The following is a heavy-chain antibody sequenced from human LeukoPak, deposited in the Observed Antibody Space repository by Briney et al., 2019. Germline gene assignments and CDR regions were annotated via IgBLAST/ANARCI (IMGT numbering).Heavy chain of an antibody. CDR3: AKGAKYGEDFFDY. Sequence: SETLSLTCTVSGGSISSYYWIWIRQPPGKGLERIGYIYYSGSTNYNPSLKSRVTISVDTSKNHFSLKVSSVTAADTAVYYCAKGAKYGEDFFDYWGQGTLVTVSS. V-gene: IGHV4-59*01. CDR2: IYYSGST. CDR1: GGSISSYY. D-gene: IGHD2-2*01. J-gene: IGHJ4*02.